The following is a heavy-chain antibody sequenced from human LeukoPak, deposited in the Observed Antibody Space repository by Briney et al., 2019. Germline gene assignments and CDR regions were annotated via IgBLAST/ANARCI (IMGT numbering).Heavy chain of an antibody. J-gene: IGHJ4*02. CDR2: IYYSGST. V-gene: IGHV4-59*01. D-gene: IGHD6-13*01. Sequence: SETLSLTCTVSGGSISSYYWSWIRQPPGKGLEWIGYIYYSGSTNYNPSLKSRVTISVDTSKNQFSLKLSSVTAADTAVYYCARSGSWQQLDYWGQGTLVTVSS. CDR1: GGSISSYY. CDR3: ARSGSWQQLDY.